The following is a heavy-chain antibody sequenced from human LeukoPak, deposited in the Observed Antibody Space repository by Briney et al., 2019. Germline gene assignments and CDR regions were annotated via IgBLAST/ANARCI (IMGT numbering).Heavy chain of an antibody. V-gene: IGHV3-23*01. CDR2: ISTTGGST. CDR1: GFTFNNYA. J-gene: IGHJ4*02. CDR3: AKDWTSVVTPKGYYFDS. Sequence: GGSLRLSCAASGFTFNNYAMSWVRQAPGKGLEWVSAISTTGGSTYYADSVKGRFTVSRDNSKNTLSLQMDSLRVEDTAPYYGAKDWTSVVTPKGYYFDSWGQGTLVTVSS. D-gene: IGHD4-23*01.